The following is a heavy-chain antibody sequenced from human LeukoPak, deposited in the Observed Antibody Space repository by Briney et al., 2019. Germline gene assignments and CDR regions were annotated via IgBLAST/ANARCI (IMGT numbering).Heavy chain of an antibody. CDR3: ARDTISGHFDY. CDR2: IYTSGST. Sequence: SETLSLTCTVPDGSLTSYYWSWIRQPAGKGLEWIGRIYTSGSTSYNPSLKSRVTMSVDTSKKQFSLKLSSATAADTAVYYCARDTISGHFDYWGQGTLVTVSS. D-gene: IGHD6-25*01. V-gene: IGHV4-4*07. J-gene: IGHJ4*02. CDR1: DGSLTSYY.